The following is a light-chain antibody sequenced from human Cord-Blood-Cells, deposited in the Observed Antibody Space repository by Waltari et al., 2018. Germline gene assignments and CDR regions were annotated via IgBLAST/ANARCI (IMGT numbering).Light chain of an antibody. CDR3: QQYNNWYS. J-gene: IGKJ2*03. CDR1: QSVSSN. Sequence: DIVMTQSPATLSVSPGERATLSCRASQSVSSNLAWYLQKPGQAPRLLIYGASTRATGIPARFSGSGSGTEFTLTISSLQSEDFAVYYCQQYNNWYSFGQGTKLEIK. CDR2: GAS. V-gene: IGKV3-15*01.